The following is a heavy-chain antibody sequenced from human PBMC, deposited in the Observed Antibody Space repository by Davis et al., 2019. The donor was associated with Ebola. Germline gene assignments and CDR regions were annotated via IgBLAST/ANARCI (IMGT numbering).Heavy chain of an antibody. Sequence: PLETLSLTCTFSDGSISTHYWNWIWQPPGKGLEWIGIIYDSGRTNYNPSLKSRVTISGDTSKNQFFLKLTSVTAADTAVYYCARFGFGAFWGQGILVTVSS. CDR3: ARFGFGAF. J-gene: IGHJ4*02. D-gene: IGHD3-3*01. CDR1: DGSISTHY. V-gene: IGHV4-59*11. CDR2: IYDSGRT.